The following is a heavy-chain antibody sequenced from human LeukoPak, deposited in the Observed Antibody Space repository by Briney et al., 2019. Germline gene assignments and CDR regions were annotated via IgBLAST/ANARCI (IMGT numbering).Heavy chain of an antibody. D-gene: IGHD4-23*01. J-gene: IGHJ4*02. Sequence: GGSLRLSCAASGFTFSSYWMNWVRQAPGKGLVWVSRIASDGSSTTYADSVKGRYSISRDNAKNTLYLQMNSLRVEDTAVYYCARGRPHGNDYWGQGTLVTVSS. CDR2: IASDGSST. V-gene: IGHV3-74*01. CDR3: ARGRPHGNDY. CDR1: GFTFSSYW.